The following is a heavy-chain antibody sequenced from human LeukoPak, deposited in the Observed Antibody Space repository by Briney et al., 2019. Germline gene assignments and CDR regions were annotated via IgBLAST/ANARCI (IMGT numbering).Heavy chain of an antibody. CDR2: IYYSGST. Sequence: SETLSLTCTVSGGSISSGGYYWSWIRQHPGKGLEWIGYIYYSGSTYYNPSLKSRVTISVDTSKNQFSLKLSSVTAADTAVYYCASSHGWEVDRNAFDIWGQGTMVTVSS. D-gene: IGHD3-10*01. CDR1: GGSISSGGYY. J-gene: IGHJ3*02. CDR3: ASSHGWEVDRNAFDI. V-gene: IGHV4-31*03.